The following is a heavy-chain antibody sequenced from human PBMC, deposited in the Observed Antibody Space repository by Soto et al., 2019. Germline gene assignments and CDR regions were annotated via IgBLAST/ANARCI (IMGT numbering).Heavy chain of an antibody. Sequence: SETLSLTCTVSGGSISSYYWSWIRQPPGKGLEWIGYIYYSGSTNYNPSLKSRVTISVDTSKNQFSLKLSSVTAADTAVYYCARDLTMTTETILGGREVLGHGTTVSVS. CDR2: IYYSGST. V-gene: IGHV4-59*01. J-gene: IGHJ6*02. D-gene: IGHD4-4*01. CDR1: GGSISSYY. CDR3: ARDLTMTTETILGGREV.